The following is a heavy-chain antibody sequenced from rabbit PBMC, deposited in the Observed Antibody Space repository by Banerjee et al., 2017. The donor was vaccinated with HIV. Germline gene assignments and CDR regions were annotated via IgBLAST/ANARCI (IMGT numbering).Heavy chain of an antibody. CDR2: IYTDSGSA. CDR1: GFSFSSTYW. D-gene: IGHD4-1*01. V-gene: IGHV1S43*01. CDR3: ARDLAGVIGWNFNL. Sequence: QSLEESGGDLVKPEGSLTLTCTASGFSFSSTYWMCWVRQAPGKGLEWIGCIYTDSGSAWYASWAKGRFTITRSTSLNTVTLQMTSLTAADTATYFCARDLAGVIGWNFNLWGPGTLVTVS. J-gene: IGHJ4*01.